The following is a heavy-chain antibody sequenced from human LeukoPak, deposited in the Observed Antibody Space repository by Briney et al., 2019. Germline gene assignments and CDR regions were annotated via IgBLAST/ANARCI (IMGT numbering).Heavy chain of an antibody. CDR2: IYHSGSS. CDR1: GYSISSGYF. J-gene: IGHJ4*01. CDR3: VRGPTSGFGDIFHY. V-gene: IGHV4-38-2*01. Sequence: SETLSLTCAVSGYSISSGYFWGWIRQPPGKGLEWVANIYHSGSSHCNPSLKSRVTISVDTSKNQFSLRLTSVTAADTAVYYCVRGPTSGFGDIFHYLGQGILVTVSS. D-gene: IGHD3-10*01.